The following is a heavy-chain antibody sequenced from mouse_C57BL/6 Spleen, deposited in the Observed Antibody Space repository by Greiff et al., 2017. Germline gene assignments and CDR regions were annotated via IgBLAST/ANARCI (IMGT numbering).Heavy chain of an antibody. CDR3: ARRERCDY. CDR2: IYPGSGNT. J-gene: IGHJ2*01. V-gene: IGHV1-76*01. Sequence: QVQLQQSGAELVRPGASVTLSCKASGYTFTDYYINWVKQRPGPGLEWIARIYPGSGNTYYNEKFKGKATLTAEKSSSTAYMQLSSLTSEDSAVYCCARRERCDYWGQGTTLTVSS. CDR1: GYTFTDYY.